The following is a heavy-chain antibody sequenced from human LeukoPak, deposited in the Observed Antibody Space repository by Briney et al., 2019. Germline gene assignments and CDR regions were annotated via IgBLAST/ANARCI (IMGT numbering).Heavy chain of an antibody. V-gene: IGHV4-39*01. CDR3: ARGYYGDANAFDI. D-gene: IGHD4-17*01. J-gene: IGHJ3*02. Sequence: SETLSLTCTVSGGSISSSSYYWGWIRQPPGTGLEWIGSIYYSGSTYYNPSLKSRVTISVDTSKNQFSLKLSSVTAADTAVYYCARGYYGDANAFDIWGQGTMVTVSS. CDR1: GGSISSSSYY. CDR2: IYYSGST.